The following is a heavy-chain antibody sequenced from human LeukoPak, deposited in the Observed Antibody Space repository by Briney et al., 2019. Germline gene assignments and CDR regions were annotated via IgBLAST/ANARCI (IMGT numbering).Heavy chain of an antibody. D-gene: IGHD3-3*01. CDR2: INPNSGGT. CDR1: GYTFTGYY. CDR3: ARAETSYYDFWSGRDAFDI. Sequence: ASVRVSCKASGYTFTGYYMHWVRQAPGQGLEWMGRINPNSGGTNYAQKFQGRVTMTRDTSISTAYMELSRLRSDDTAVYYCARAETSYYDFWSGRDAFDIWGQGTMVTVSS. V-gene: IGHV1-2*06. J-gene: IGHJ3*02.